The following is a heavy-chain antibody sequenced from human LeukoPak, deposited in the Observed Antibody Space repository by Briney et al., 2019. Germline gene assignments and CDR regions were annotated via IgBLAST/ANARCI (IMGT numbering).Heavy chain of an antibody. Sequence: PGGSLRLSCAASGFTLSVYSMNWVRQAPGKGLEWVSCISTTSSYIYYADSVKGRFTISRDNAKNSLYLQMNSLRAEDTAVYYCARGFSSGWYYGPDYWGQGTLVTVSS. V-gene: IGHV3-21*01. CDR3: ARGFSSGWYYGPDY. CDR2: ISTTSSYI. CDR1: GFTLSVYS. D-gene: IGHD6-19*01. J-gene: IGHJ4*02.